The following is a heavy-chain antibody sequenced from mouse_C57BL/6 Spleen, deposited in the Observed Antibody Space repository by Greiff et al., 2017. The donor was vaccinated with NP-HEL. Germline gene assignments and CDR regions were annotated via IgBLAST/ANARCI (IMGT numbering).Heavy chain of an antibody. J-gene: IGHJ1*03. D-gene: IGHD4-1*02. Sequence: QVQLQQSGPGLVQPSQSLSITCTVSGFSLTSYGVHWVRQSPGKGLEWLGVIWSGGSTDYNAAFISRLSISKDNSKSQVFFKMNSLQADDTAIYYCASQLGRSYWYFDVWGTGTTVTVSS. V-gene: IGHV2-2*01. CDR3: ASQLGRSYWYFDV. CDR1: GFSLTSYG. CDR2: IWSGGST.